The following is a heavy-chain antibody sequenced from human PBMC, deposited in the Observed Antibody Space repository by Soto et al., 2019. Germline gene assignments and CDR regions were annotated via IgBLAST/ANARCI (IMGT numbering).Heavy chain of an antibody. D-gene: IGHD6-13*01. CDR3: ARGRGYSGSWPNWLDS. Sequence: QVQLVESGGGVVQPGRSLTLSCVDSEFSFGSYGMHWVRQAPGKGLEWVAVISNDGGGIKYADSVKGRFTVSRDNSKKTLYLQMNSLRLDDTAVYYCARGRGYSGSWPNWLDSWGQGTLVTVSS. J-gene: IGHJ5*01. CDR2: ISNDGGGI. V-gene: IGHV3-30*03. CDR1: EFSFGSYG.